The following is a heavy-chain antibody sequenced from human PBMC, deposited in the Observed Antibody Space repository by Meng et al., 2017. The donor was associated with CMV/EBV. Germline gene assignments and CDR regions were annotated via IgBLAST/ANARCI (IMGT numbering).Heavy chain of an antibody. V-gene: IGHV4-38-2*02. CDR2: IYHSGST. D-gene: IGHD3-3*01. CDR1: GYSISSGYY. CDR3: ARETNPYYDFWSGYSGVDAFDI. Sequence: SETLSLTCTVPGYSISSGYYWGWIRQPPGKGLEWIGSIYHSGSTYYNPSLKSRVTISVDTSKNQFSLKLSSVTAADTAVYYCARETNPYYDFWSGYSGVDAFDIWGQGTMVTVSS. J-gene: IGHJ3*02.